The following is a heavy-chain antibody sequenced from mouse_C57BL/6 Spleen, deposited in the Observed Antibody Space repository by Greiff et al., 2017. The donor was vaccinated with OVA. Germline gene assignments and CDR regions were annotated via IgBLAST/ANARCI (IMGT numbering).Heavy chain of an antibody. V-gene: IGHV1-69*01. CDR2: IDPSDSYT. CDR1: GYTFTSYW. D-gene: IGHD2-4*01. J-gene: IGHJ3*01. Sequence: QVQLKQPGAELVMPGASVKLSCKASGYTFTSYWMHWVKQRPGQGLEWIGEIDPSDSYTNYNQKFKGKSTLTVDKSSSTAYMQLSSLTSEDSAVYYCARVYDYDVTWFAYWGQGTLVTVSA. CDR3: ARVYDYDVTWFAY.